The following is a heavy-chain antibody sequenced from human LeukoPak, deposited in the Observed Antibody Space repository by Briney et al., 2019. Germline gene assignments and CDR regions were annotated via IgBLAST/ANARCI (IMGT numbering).Heavy chain of an antibody. CDR2: ISSNVGST. CDR3: ARGCSGGNCYYEY. CDR1: GFTFSSYG. Sequence: PGGSLRLSCAASGFTFSSYGMHWVRQAPGKGLEYVSAISSNVGSTYYANSVKGRFTISRDNSKNTLYLQMGSLRAEDTAVYYCARGCSGGNCYYEYWGQGTLLTVSS. D-gene: IGHD2-15*01. J-gene: IGHJ4*02. V-gene: IGHV3-64*01.